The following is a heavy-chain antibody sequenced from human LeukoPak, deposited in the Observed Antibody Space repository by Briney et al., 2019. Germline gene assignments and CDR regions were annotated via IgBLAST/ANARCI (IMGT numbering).Heavy chain of an antibody. J-gene: IGHJ5*02. Sequence: GGSLRLSCAASGFTFSSYSMNWVRQAPGKGLEWVSSISSSSSYIYYADSVKGRFTISRDNAKNSLYLQMNSLRAEDTAVYYCTRDGLLNYYDSSGYTSWFDPWGQGTLVTVSS. CDR2: ISSSSSYI. V-gene: IGHV3-21*01. CDR3: TRDGLLNYYDSSGYTSWFDP. D-gene: IGHD3-22*01. CDR1: GFTFSSYS.